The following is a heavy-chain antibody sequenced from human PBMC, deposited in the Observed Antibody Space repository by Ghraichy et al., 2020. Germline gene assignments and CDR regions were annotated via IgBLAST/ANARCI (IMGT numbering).Heavy chain of an antibody. CDR2: ISSSSSTI. CDR1: GSAEHTYE. CDR3: ARVRRYSSSWYFDY. Sequence: GGSLRLSCTAYGSAEHTYEIQSRDSTPCEVLWWNSYISSSSSTIYYADSMKGRFTISRDNAKNSLYLQMNTLRAEDTAVYYCARVRRYSSSWYFDYCGQ. V-gene: IGHV3-48*01. D-gene: IGHD6-13*01. J-gene: IGHJ4*02.